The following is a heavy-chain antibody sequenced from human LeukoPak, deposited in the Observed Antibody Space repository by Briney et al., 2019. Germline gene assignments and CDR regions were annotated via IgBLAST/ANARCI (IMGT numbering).Heavy chain of an antibody. CDR1: GGSFSGYY. CDR2: INHSGST. Sequence: PSETLSLTCAVYGGSFSGYYWSWIRQPPGKGLEWIGEINHSGSTNYNPSLKSRVTISVDTSKNQFSLKLSSVTAADTAVYYCASETGYCDFWSGYSSGKFLDYWGRGTLVTVSS. CDR3: ASETGYCDFWSGYSSGKFLDY. D-gene: IGHD3-3*01. J-gene: IGHJ4*02. V-gene: IGHV4-34*01.